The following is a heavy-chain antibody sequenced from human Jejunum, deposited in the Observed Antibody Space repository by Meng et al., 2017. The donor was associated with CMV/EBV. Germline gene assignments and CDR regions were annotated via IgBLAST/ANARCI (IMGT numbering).Heavy chain of an antibody. J-gene: IGHJ5*01. CDR3: ARRRNWFDS. V-gene: IGHV1-8*01. CDR1: GYPFTNYD. CDR2: VNPNSGKT. Sequence: VYCKASGYPFTNYDIYWVRQATGQGAEWMGWVNPNSGKTGYAQKFQGRLIMSRNSSIDTAYMELSSLRSDDTAVYYCARRRNWFDSWGQGTLVTVSS.